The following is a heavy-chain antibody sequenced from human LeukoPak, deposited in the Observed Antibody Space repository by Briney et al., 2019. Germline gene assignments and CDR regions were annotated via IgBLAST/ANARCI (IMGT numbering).Heavy chain of an antibody. CDR2: INHSGSA. CDR3: ARGGTVSTSWYLDL. Sequence: SETLSLTCAVFGGSFSDYYWSWIRQPPGEGLQWIGEINHSGSANYNPSLKSRVTISVDTSKSQFSLKVNSVTAADTALYYCARGGTVSTSWYLDLWGRGPLVTVSS. J-gene: IGHJ2*01. V-gene: IGHV4-34*01. CDR1: GGSFSDYY. D-gene: IGHD1-14*01.